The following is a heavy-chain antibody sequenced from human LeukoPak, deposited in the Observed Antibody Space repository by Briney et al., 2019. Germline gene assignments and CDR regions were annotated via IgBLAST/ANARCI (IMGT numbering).Heavy chain of an antibody. CDR3: ASAEGGYCSGGSCYWFDP. J-gene: IGHJ5*02. V-gene: IGHV1-69*04. Sequence: ASVKVSCKSSGDTLRSNAINWVRQAPGQGLEWMGRIIPILGIANYAQKFQGRVTITADKSTSTAYMELSSLRSEDTAVYYCASAEGGYCSGGSCYWFDPWGQGTLVTVSS. D-gene: IGHD2-15*01. CDR1: GDTLRSNA. CDR2: IIPILGIA.